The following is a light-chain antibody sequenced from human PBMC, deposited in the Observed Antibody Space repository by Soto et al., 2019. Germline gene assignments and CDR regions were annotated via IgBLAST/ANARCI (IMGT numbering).Light chain of an antibody. J-gene: IGKJ1*01. CDR3: QQYGSSPWT. V-gene: IGKV3-20*01. CDR2: GAS. Sequence: EIVLTQSPGTLSLSPGERATLSCRASQSVSSSYLAWYQQKPGQAPGLLIYGASSRATGIPDRFSGSGSGSDVTLTTSRLEPEDFALYYCQQYGSSPWTFGQGTKAEIK. CDR1: QSVSSSY.